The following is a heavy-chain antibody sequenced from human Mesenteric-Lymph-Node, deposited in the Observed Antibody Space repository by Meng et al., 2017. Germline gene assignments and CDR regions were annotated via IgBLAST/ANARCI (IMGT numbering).Heavy chain of an antibody. CDR2: IYNSGST. CDR3: ARGQKGYFDL. CDR1: GGSISSSNYY. Sequence: QVQLQESGPGLGKPSQTRSLTCTVSGGSISSSNYYWSWIRQPPGKGLEWSGHIYNSGSTYYNPSLKSRITISVDTSKNQFSLKLSSVTAADTAVYYCARGQKGYFDLWGRGTLVTVSS. V-gene: IGHV4-30-4*01. J-gene: IGHJ2*01.